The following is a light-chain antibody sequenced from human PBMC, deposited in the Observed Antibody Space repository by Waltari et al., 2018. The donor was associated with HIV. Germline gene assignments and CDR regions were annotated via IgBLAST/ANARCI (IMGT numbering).Light chain of an antibody. CDR2: GAS. CDR3: QQYASSVSYT. CDR1: QPISSNY. J-gene: IGKJ2*01. Sequence: EIVLTQSPGTLSLFRGERAPLSCRVSQPISSNYLAWYQQKPGQAPRLLIYGASSRATAIADMFSVSGSGTDFTRTITKLEPEDCAVDYCQQYASSVSYTFGQGTKLEIK. V-gene: IGKV3-20*01.